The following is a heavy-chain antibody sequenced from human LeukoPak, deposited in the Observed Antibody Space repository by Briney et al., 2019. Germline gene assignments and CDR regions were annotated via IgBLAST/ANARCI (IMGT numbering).Heavy chain of an antibody. J-gene: IGHJ4*02. CDR3: ARDADIVATITFDY. CDR2: ISSSSSTI. D-gene: IGHD5-12*01. CDR1: GFTFSSYS. Sequence: PGGSLRLSCAASGFTFSSYSMNWVRQAPGKGLEWVSYISSSSSTIYYADSVKGRFTISRDNAKNSLYLQMNSLRAEDTAVYYCARDADIVATITFDYWGRGTLVTVSS. V-gene: IGHV3-48*01.